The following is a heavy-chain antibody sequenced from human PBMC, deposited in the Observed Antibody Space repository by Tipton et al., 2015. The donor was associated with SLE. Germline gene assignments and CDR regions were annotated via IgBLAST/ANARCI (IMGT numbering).Heavy chain of an antibody. V-gene: IGHV4-59*01. CDR1: GGSISSYY. J-gene: IGHJ4*02. CDR2: IYYSGST. Sequence: TLSLTCTVSGGSISSYYWSWIRQPPGKGLEWIGYIYYSGSTNYNPSLKSRVTISIDTSKNQVSLKVSSVTAADTAIYYCAREMGFDSSGNYNPFDYWGQGTLVTVSS. D-gene: IGHD3-22*01. CDR3: AREMGFDSSGNYNPFDY.